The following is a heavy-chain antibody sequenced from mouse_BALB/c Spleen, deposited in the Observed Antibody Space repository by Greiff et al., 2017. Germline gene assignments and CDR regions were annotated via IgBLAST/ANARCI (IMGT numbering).Heavy chain of an antibody. V-gene: IGHV3-2*02. Sequence: EVKLLESGPGLVKPSQSLSLTCTVTGYSITSDYAWNWIRQFPGNKLEWMGYISYSGSTSYNPSLKSRISITRDTSKNQFFLLLNSVTTEDTATYYCAKKVYYGYGFAYWGQGTLVTVSA. CDR2: ISYSGST. CDR3: AKKVYYGYGFAY. J-gene: IGHJ3*01. D-gene: IGHD2-2*01. CDR1: GYSITSDYA.